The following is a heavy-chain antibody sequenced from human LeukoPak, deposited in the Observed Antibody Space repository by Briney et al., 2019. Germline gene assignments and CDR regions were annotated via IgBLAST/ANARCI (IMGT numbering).Heavy chain of an antibody. CDR2: IYSSGRT. J-gene: IGHJ4*02. CDR3: AGAPAGCGGTCAFDY. CDR1: GGSISNSF. D-gene: IGHD2-15*01. V-gene: IGHV4-4*07. Sequence: SETLSLTCTVSGGSISNSFRSWIRQPAGKGLEWLGRIYSSGRTNYNPSLKSRVTMSLDTSKKQISLKLTSVTAADTAVYYCAGAPAGCGGTCAFDYWGQGALVTVSS.